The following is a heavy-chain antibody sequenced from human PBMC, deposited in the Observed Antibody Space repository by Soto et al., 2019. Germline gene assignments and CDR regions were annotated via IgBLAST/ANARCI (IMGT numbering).Heavy chain of an antibody. V-gene: IGHV4-59*12. CDR2: LYNTGST. D-gene: IGHD3-10*01. CDR3: SRECYYNSGSSRWFDP. CDR1: GASISRYY. J-gene: IGHJ5*02. Sequence: SETLSLTCTVSGASISRYYWRWIRQSQGKGLEWIGYLYNTGSTNYNPSLKSRVTMSLDMSKNQFSLKLSAVSAADTAVYYFSRECYYNSGSSRWFDPWGQGTLVTGSS.